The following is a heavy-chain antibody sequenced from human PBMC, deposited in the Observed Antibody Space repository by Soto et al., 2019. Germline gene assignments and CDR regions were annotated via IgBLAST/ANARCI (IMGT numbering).Heavy chain of an antibody. V-gene: IGHV3-33*01. D-gene: IGHD6-19*01. Sequence: QVQLVESGGGVVQPGRSLRLSCAASGFTFSSYGMHWVRQAPGKGLEWVAVIWYDGSNKYYADSVKGRFTISRDNSKNTLYLQMNSLRAEDTAVYYCARALGSYSSGWYPWFDPWGQGTLVTVSS. CDR3: ARALGSYSSGWYPWFDP. CDR2: IWYDGSNK. J-gene: IGHJ5*02. CDR1: GFTFSSYG.